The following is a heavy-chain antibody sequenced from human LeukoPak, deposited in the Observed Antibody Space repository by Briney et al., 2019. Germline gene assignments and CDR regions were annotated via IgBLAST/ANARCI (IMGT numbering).Heavy chain of an antibody. V-gene: IGHV1-69*13. D-gene: IGHD3-22*01. Sequence: SVKVSCKASGGTFISYAISWVRQAPGQGLEWMGGIIPIFGTANYAQKFQGRVTITADESTSTAYMELSSLRSEDTAVYYCARGYYYDSSGYYSDYYYYMDVWGKGTTVTISS. CDR2: IIPIFGTA. J-gene: IGHJ6*03. CDR3: ARGYYYDSSGYYSDYYYYMDV. CDR1: GGTFISYA.